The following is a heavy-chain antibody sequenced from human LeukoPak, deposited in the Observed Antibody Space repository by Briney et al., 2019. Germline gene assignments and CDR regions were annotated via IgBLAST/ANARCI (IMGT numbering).Heavy chain of an antibody. J-gene: IGHJ4*02. CDR2: IYYSGST. CDR3: ARDVGYCSSTSCSDY. Sequence: PSETLSLTCTVSGGSISSYYWSWIRQPPGKGLEWIGYIYYSGSTNYNPSLKSRVTISVDTSKNQFSLKLSSVTAADTAVYYCARDVGYCSSTSCSDYWGLGTLVTVSS. V-gene: IGHV4-59*01. CDR1: GGSISSYY. D-gene: IGHD2-2*01.